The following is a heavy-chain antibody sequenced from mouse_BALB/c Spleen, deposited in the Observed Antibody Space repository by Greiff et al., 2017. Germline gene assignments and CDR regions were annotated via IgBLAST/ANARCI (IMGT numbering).Heavy chain of an antibody. CDR3: ASYDGYYDYAMDY. J-gene: IGHJ4*01. CDR1: GFSLTSYG. Sequence: VKLVESGPGLVAPSQSLSITCTVSGFSLTSYGVHWVRQPPGKGLEWLGVIWAGGSTNYNSALMSRLSISKDNSKSQVFLKMNSLQTDDTAMYYCASYDGYYDYAMDYWGQGTSVTVSS. V-gene: IGHV2-9*02. D-gene: IGHD2-3*01. CDR2: IWAGGST.